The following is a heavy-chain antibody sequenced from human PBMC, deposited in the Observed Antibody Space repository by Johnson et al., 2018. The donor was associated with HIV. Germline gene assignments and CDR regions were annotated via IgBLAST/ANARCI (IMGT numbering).Heavy chain of an antibody. CDR1: GFTVSSNY. J-gene: IGHJ3*02. CDR2: IYSGGGT. Sequence: VQLVESGGGLVQPGGSLRLSCAASGFTVSSNYMSWVRQAPGKGLEWVSVIYSGGGTYYADSVKGRFTISSDTSANTVNLQMNGLRADDTATYYCVRDYGDYVDDAFDIWGQGTMVTVSS. D-gene: IGHD4-17*01. CDR3: VRDYGDYVDDAFDI. V-gene: IGHV3-66*01.